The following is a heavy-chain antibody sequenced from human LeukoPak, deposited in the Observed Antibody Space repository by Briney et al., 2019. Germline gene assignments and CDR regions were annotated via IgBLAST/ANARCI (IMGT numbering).Heavy chain of an antibody. Sequence: SETLSLTCTVSGGSISSYYWSWIRQPAGKGLEWIGRIYTIGNTTYNPSLKSRVTMSLDTSKNQFSLKLSSVTAADTAVYYCARSRYYYDSSSYYGFDYWGQGTLVTVSS. J-gene: IGHJ4*02. CDR2: IYTIGNT. V-gene: IGHV4-4*07. CDR3: ARSRYYYDSSSYYGFDY. CDR1: GGSISSYY. D-gene: IGHD3-22*01.